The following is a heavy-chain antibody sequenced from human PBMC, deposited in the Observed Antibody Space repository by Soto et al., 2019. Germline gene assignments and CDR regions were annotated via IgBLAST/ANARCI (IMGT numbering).Heavy chain of an antibody. V-gene: IGHV4-30-4*01. CDR2: VYYRGSI. CDR1: GDSISSPDYY. Sequence: SETLSLTCTVSGDSISSPDYYWCWIRLAPGKGLELIGYVYYRGSIYYTPSFESRVSISVDTSKNQFSLRLTSVTAADSAMYFCARVTFTPNWFDSWGQGILVT. J-gene: IGHJ5*01. D-gene: IGHD3-3*02. CDR3: ARVTFTPNWFDS.